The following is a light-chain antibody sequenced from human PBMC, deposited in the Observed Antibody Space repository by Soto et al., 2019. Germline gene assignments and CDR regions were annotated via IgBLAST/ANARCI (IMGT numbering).Light chain of an antibody. J-gene: IGKJ4*01. Sequence: EIVMTQSPATLSVSPGERATLSCRASQSVSSNLAWYQQNPGQAPRLLIYGASTRATGIPARFSGSGSGTGFTLTISSLQSEDFAVYYCQQYNNLPLTFGGGTKVEIK. CDR3: QQYNNLPLT. CDR1: QSVSSN. V-gene: IGKV3-15*01. CDR2: GAS.